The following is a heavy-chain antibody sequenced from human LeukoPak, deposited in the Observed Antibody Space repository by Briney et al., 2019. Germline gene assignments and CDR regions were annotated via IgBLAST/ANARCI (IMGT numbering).Heavy chain of an antibody. CDR2: ISTTGSSI. V-gene: IGHV3-48*03. CDR1: GFIFSNYD. J-gene: IGHJ4*01. Sequence: PGGSLRLSCAASGFIFSNYDMNWVRQAPGKGLEWISYISTTGSSIFYADSVKGRFTISRDNAKNSLYLRMNSLRAHDTAIYYCVKDSEATFDYWGHGILVTVSS. CDR3: VKDSEATFDY.